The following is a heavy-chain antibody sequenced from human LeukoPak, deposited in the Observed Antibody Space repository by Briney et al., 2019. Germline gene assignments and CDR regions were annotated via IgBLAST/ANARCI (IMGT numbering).Heavy chain of an antibody. CDR2: ISSDGTNK. J-gene: IGHJ6*02. D-gene: IGHD2-21*01. CDR1: GFTFRAYA. Sequence: SGGSLRLSCVASGFTFRAYAMHWVRQAPGKGREGVIVISSDGTNKYYADSVKGRFTVYRDNRKNTLYLQRQSLRDKDTAVYYCGRVLTTVEPLAYSYGMDVWGQGTTVTVSS. V-gene: IGHV3-30*04. CDR3: GRVLTTVEPLAYSYGMDV.